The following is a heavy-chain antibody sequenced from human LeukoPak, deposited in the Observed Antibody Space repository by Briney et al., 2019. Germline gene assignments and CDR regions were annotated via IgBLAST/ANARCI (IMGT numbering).Heavy chain of an antibody. D-gene: IGHD4-17*01. CDR2: IYYSGST. Sequence: PSETLSLTCTVSGGSISSYYWSWIRQPPGKGLEWIGYIYYSGSTNYNPSLKSRVTISVDTSKNQFSLKLSSVTAADTAVYYCARSIDIGDYYHFDYWGQGTLVTVSS. CDR3: ARSIDIGDYYHFDY. V-gene: IGHV4-59*01. J-gene: IGHJ4*02. CDR1: GGSISSYY.